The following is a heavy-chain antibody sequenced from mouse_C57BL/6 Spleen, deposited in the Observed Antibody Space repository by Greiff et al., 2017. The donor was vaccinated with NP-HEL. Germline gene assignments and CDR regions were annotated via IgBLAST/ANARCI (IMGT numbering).Heavy chain of an antibody. CDR3: TSGGLRRGFDY. D-gene: IGHD2-4*01. Sequence: QVQLQQPGAELVRPGASVTLSCKASGYTFTDYEMHWVKQTPVHGLEWIGAIDPETGGTAYNQKFKGKAILTADKSSSTAYMQLRSLTSEDSAVYDCTSGGLRRGFDYWGQGTTLTVSS. CDR2: IDPETGGT. J-gene: IGHJ2*01. CDR1: GYTFTDYE. V-gene: IGHV1-15*01.